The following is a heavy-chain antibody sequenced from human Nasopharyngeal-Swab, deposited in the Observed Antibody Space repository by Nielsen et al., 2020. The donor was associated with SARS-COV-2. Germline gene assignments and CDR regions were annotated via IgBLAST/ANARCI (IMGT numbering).Heavy chain of an antibody. CDR1: GYTFSEYG. V-gene: IGHV1-18*01. CDR2: ISAYNSNI. J-gene: IGHJ4*02. CDR3: ARDDLDY. Sequence: ASVQVSCKASGYTFSEYGISWVRQAPGQGLEWMALISAYNSNIKYAENFQDRVTVTRDTSTSTGYLEMRGLRSDDTAVYYCARDDLDYWGQGTLVTVSS.